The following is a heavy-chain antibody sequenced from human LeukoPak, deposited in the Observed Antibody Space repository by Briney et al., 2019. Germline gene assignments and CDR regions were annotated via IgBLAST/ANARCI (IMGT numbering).Heavy chain of an antibody. D-gene: IGHD1-26*01. J-gene: IGHJ3*02. V-gene: IGHV3-7*01. CDR1: GFTSSSYW. CDR3: ARDQASGSYYSFDI. Sequence: GGSLRLSCAASGFTSSSYWMSWVRQAPGKGLEWVANIKQDGSEKYYVDSVKGRFTISRDNAKNSLYLQMNSLRAEDTAVYYCARDQASGSYYSFDIWGQGTMVTVSS. CDR2: IKQDGSEK.